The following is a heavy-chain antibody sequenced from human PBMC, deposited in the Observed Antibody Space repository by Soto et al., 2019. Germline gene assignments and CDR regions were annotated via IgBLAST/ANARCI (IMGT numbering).Heavy chain of an antibody. CDR1: GFMFSDYY. D-gene: IGHD3-10*01. V-gene: IGHV3-11*03. J-gene: IGHJ6*02. Sequence: QVQLMQSGGGLVKPGGSLRLSCAASGFMFSDYYMTWIRQTPVKGLECVSYISTISDTNYADSVRGRFTIYRDNARNSLYLQMNSLRAEDSAVYYCARGNYTMDVWGQGTTVTVS. CDR2: ISTISDT. CDR3: ARGNYTMDV.